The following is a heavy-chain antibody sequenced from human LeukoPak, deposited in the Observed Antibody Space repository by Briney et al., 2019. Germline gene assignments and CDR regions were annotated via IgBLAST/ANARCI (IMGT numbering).Heavy chain of an antibody. CDR2: MYSGGST. Sequence: SGGSLRLSCAASGFTVISNYMSWVRQAPGKGLEWVSVMYSGGSTYYADSVKGRFTISGDNSKNTLYLQMNSLRAEDTAVYYCARGLWASPADWGQGTLVTVSS. J-gene: IGHJ4*02. D-gene: IGHD3-16*01. CDR3: ARGLWASPAD. CDR1: GFTVISNY. V-gene: IGHV3-53*01.